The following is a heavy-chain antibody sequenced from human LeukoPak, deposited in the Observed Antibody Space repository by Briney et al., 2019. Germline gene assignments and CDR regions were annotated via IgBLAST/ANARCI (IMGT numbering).Heavy chain of an antibody. CDR3: ARHGSGDCSSASCPRWFDP. Sequence: PGRSLRLSCAASGFVFSSYTMHWVRQAPDKGLEWVAVISYDGVYIKYADSLKGRFTISRDNSKNTLYLQMNSPRVEDTAVYYCARHGSGDCSSASCPRWFDPWGQGTVVTVSS. CDR2: ISYDGVYI. CDR1: GFVFSSYT. D-gene: IGHD2-2*01. V-gene: IGHV3-30*04. J-gene: IGHJ5*02.